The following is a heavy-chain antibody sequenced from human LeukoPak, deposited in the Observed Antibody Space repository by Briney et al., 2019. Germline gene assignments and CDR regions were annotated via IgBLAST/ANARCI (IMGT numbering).Heavy chain of an antibody. Sequence: PGGSLRLSCAASGFTFSSYAMSWVRQAPGKGLEWVSAVSGSGGTTYYADSVKGRFTISRDNSKNTLYLQMNSLRAEDTAVYYCARARIVVVPHGMDVWGQGTTVTVSS. D-gene: IGHD2-2*01. CDR1: GFTFSSYA. CDR2: VSGSGGTT. CDR3: ARARIVVVPHGMDV. J-gene: IGHJ6*02. V-gene: IGHV3-23*01.